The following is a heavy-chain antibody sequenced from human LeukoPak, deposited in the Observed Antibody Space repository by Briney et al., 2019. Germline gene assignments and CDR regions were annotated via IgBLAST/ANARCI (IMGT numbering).Heavy chain of an antibody. CDR2: IYYSGST. J-gene: IGHJ4*02. CDR1: GGSISGSSYY. V-gene: IGHV4-39*01. CDR3: ARREYSSGWYDHYFDY. D-gene: IGHD6-19*01. Sequence: SETLSLTCTVSGGSISGSSYYWGWIRQPPGKGLEWIGSIYYSGSTYYNPSLKSRVTISVDTSKNQFSLKLSSVTAADTAVYYCARREYSSGWYDHYFDYWGQGTLVTVSS.